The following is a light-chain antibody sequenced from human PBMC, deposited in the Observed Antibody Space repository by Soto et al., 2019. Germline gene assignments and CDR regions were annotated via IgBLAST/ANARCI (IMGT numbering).Light chain of an antibody. Sequence: QSALTQPPSASATPGQRVTISCSGSSPNIGRNPVHWYQQLPGTAPKLVIYGNSNRPSGVPDRFSGSKSGTSASLAITGLQAEDEADYYCQSYDSSLSGSVFGTGTKLTVL. CDR2: GNS. CDR3: QSYDSSLSGSV. V-gene: IGLV1-40*01. J-gene: IGLJ1*01. CDR1: SPNIGRNP.